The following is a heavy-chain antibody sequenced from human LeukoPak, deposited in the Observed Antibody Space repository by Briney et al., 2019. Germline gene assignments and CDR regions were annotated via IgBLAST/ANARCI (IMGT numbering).Heavy chain of an antibody. CDR2: ISSSSYI. CDR3: ARAPITSPFYFDS. J-gene: IGHJ4*02. Sequence: PGGSLRLSCAASGFTFSSYSMNWGRQAPGKGLEWVSSISSSSYIYYADSVKGRFTISRDNAKNSLYLQMNSLRAEDTAVYYCARAPITSPFYFDSWGQGTLATVSS. CDR1: GFTFSSYS. V-gene: IGHV3-21*01. D-gene: IGHD2-2*01.